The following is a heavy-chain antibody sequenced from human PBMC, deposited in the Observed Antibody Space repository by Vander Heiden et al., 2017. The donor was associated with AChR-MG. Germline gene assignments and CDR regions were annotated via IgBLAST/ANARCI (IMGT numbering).Heavy chain of an antibody. CDR2: IYTSGST. CDR3: ARDRPWYWNSTPPNGMDV. D-gene: IGHD1-7*01. CDR1: GGSISSYY. Sequence: QVQLQESGPGLVKPSETLSLTCTVSGGSISSYYWSWIRQPAGKGLEWIGRIYTSGSTNYNPSLKSRVTMSVDTSKNQFSLKLSSVTAADTAVYYCARDRPWYWNSTPPNGMDVWGQGTTVTVSS. V-gene: IGHV4-4*07. J-gene: IGHJ6*02.